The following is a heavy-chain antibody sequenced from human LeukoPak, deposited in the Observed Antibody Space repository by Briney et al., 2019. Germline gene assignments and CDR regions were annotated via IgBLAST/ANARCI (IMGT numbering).Heavy chain of an antibody. CDR2: ISYDGSNK. Sequence: GRSLRLSCAASGFTFSSYAMHWVRQAPGKGLEWVAVISYDGSNKYYADSVKGRFTISRDNSKNTLYLQMNSLRAEDTAVYYCARVRAGTFDYWGQGPRSPSPQ. J-gene: IGHJ4*02. CDR3: ARVRAGTFDY. V-gene: IGHV3-30-3*01. D-gene: IGHD6-13*01. CDR1: GFTFSSYA.